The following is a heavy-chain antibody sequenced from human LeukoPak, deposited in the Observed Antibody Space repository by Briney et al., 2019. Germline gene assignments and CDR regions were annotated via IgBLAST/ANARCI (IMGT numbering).Heavy chain of an antibody. V-gene: IGHV4-59*01. D-gene: IGHD3-22*01. CDR2: IYYTGST. J-gene: IGHJ4*02. CDR1: GGSIGTFY. CDR3: ARGVYSRDYYYYFDF. Sequence: SETLSLTCSVSGGSIGTFYWSWIRQAPGKGLEWIGYIYYTGSTNYNPSLKSRVTISVDTSKNQFSLKLNSVTAADTAVYYCARGVYSRDYYYYFDFWAQGTLVTVS.